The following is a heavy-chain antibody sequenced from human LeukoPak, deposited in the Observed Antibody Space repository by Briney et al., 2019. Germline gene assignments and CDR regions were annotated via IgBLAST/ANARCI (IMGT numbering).Heavy chain of an antibody. CDR2: ISSSSSYI. D-gene: IGHD3-22*01. Sequence: GGSLRLSCAASGFTFSSYSMNWVRQAPGKGLEWVSSISSSSSYIYYADSVKGRFTISRDNAKNSLYLQMNSLRAEDTAVYYCARDPNYYDSSGPDYWGQGTLVTVSS. V-gene: IGHV3-21*01. CDR3: ARDPNYYDSSGPDY. J-gene: IGHJ4*02. CDR1: GFTFSSYS.